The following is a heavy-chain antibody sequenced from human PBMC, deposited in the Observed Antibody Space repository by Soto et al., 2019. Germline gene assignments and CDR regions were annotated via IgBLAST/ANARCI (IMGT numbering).Heavy chain of an antibody. D-gene: IGHD3-3*01. V-gene: IGHV4-34*01. CDR3: ARAPGGFWSGYWFY. Sequence: SETLSLTXAVYGGSFSGYYWSWIRQPPGKGLEWIGEINHSGSTNYNPSLKSRVTISVDTSKNQFSLKLSSVTAADTAVYYCARAPGGFWSGYWFYWGQGTLVTVSS. J-gene: IGHJ4*02. CDR1: GGSFSGYY. CDR2: INHSGST.